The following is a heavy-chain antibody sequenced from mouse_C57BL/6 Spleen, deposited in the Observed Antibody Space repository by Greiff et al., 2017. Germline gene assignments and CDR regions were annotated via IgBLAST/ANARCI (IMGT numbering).Heavy chain of an antibody. J-gene: IGHJ2*01. D-gene: IGHD2-4*01. CDR1: GYTFTDYY. V-gene: IGHV1-76*01. CDR3: ARWSNYDYEGY. CDR2: IYPGSGNT. Sequence: VKLMESGAELVRPGASVKLSCKASGYTFTDYYINWVKQRPGQGLEWIARIYPGSGNTYYNEKFKGKATLTAEKSSSTAYMQLSSLTSEDSAVYFCARWSNYDYEGYWGQGTTLTVSS.